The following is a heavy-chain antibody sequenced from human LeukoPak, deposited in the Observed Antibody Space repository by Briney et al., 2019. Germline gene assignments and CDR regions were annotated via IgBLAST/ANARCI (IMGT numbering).Heavy chain of an antibody. Sequence: GGSLRLSCAASGFTFSSYAMSWVRQAPGKGLEWVSSISSSGSYMYYAGSVKGRFTISRDNAKNSLYLQMNSLRAEDTAVYYCARDSYYYDSSGDYWGQGTLVTVSS. CDR1: GFTFSSYA. CDR2: ISSSGSYM. D-gene: IGHD3-22*01. J-gene: IGHJ4*02. CDR3: ARDSYYYDSSGDY. V-gene: IGHV3-21*01.